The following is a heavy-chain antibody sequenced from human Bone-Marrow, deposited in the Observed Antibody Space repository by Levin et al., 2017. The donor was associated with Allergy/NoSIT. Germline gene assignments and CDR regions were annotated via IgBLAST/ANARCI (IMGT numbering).Heavy chain of an antibody. Sequence: GESLKISCKGSGYSFTSYWIGWVRQVPGKGLKWMGIIYPGDSDTRYSPSFEGQVTISADKSINTAYLQLSSLKASDTAIYYCARSITGTDWYFDLWGRGTLVTVSS. J-gene: IGHJ2*01. CDR2: IYPGDSDT. D-gene: IGHD1/OR15-1a*01. CDR1: GYSFTSYW. V-gene: IGHV5-51*01. CDR3: ARSITGTDWYFDL.